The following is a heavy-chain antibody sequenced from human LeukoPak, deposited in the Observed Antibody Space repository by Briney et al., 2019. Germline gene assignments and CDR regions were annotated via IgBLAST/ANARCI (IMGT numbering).Heavy chain of an antibody. Sequence: ASVKVSCKASGYTFTGYYMHWVRQAPGQGLEWMGRINPNSGGTNYAQKFQGRVTMTRDTSISTAYMELSRLRSDDTAVYYCARAMDTAMVRGDYWGQGTLVTVSS. V-gene: IGHV1-2*06. CDR2: INPNSGGT. CDR3: ARAMDTAMVRGDY. J-gene: IGHJ4*02. D-gene: IGHD5-18*01. CDR1: GYTFTGYY.